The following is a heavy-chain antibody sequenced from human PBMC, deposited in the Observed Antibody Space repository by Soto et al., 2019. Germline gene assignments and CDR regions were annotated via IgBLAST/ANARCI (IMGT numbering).Heavy chain of an antibody. J-gene: IGHJ4*02. V-gene: IGHV1-69*08. Sequence: QVQLVQSGAEVKNPGSSVKVSCKASGGTFISYTISWVRQAPGQGLEWMGRIIHILGIANYAQKFQVRVTITADKSTSTAYMELRRLRSDDTAVYYCAIDAQGAMAYFDDWGQGTLVNVSS. CDR3: AIDAQGAMAYFDD. CDR1: GGTFISYT. D-gene: IGHD5-18*01. CDR2: IIHILGIA.